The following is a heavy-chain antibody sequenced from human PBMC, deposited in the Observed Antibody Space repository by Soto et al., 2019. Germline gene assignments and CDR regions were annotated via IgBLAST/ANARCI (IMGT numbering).Heavy chain of an antibody. CDR3: ASDPEPDYGGSPFR. CDR1: GYTFTGYY. D-gene: IGHD4-17*01. V-gene: IGHV1-2*02. Sequence: ASVKVSCKASGYTFTGYYMHWVRQAPGQGLEWMGWINPNSGGTNYAQKFQGRVTMTRDTSISTAYMELSRLRSDDTAVYYCASDPEPDYGGSPFRWGQGTTVTVSS. J-gene: IGHJ6*02. CDR2: INPNSGGT.